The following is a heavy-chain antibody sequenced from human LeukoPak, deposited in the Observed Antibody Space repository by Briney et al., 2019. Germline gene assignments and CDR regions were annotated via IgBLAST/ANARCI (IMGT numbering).Heavy chain of an antibody. Sequence: GGSLRLSCAASGFTFSSYEMNWVRQAPGKGLEWVSYISSGGTTIYYADSVKGRFTISRDNAKNSLYLQMNSLRAEDTAVYYCAKDYEVVATTTYFQHWGQGTLVTVSS. D-gene: IGHD2-15*01. CDR2: ISSGGTTI. V-gene: IGHV3-48*03. CDR1: GFTFSSYE. J-gene: IGHJ1*01. CDR3: AKDYEVVATTTYFQH.